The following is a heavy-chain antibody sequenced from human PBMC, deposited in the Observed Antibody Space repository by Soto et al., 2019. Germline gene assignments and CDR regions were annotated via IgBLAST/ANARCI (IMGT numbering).Heavy chain of an antibody. D-gene: IGHD6-13*01. CDR1: GYTFTGYY. J-gene: IGHJ6*01. CDR3: ASGLTRAAFKGMGV. Sequence: ASVKVSCKASGYTFTGYYMHWVRQAPAQGLEWIAWINPNSGGTNYAQKFQGRVTTTRDTSISTAYMELSRLRSDDTAVYYCASGLTRAAFKGMGVGGQGPKVTVS. V-gene: IGHV1-2*02. CDR2: INPNSGGT.